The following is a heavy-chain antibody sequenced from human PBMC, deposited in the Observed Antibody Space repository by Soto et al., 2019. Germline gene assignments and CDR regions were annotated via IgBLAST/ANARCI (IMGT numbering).Heavy chain of an antibody. Sequence: GASVKVSCKASGGTFSSYAISWVRQAPGQGLEWMGGIIPIFGTANYAQKFQGRVTITADESTSTAYMELSGLRSEDTAVYYCATYDSSGYYFDYWGQGTLVTVSS. CDR1: GGTFSSYA. J-gene: IGHJ4*02. CDR2: IIPIFGTA. D-gene: IGHD3-22*01. V-gene: IGHV1-69*13. CDR3: ATYDSSGYYFDY.